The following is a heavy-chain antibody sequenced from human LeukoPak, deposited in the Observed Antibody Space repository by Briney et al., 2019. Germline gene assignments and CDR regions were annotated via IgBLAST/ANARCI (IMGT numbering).Heavy chain of an antibody. Sequence: ASVKVSCKASGYTFTSYYMHWVRQAPGQGLEWMGIINPSGGSTSYGQKFQGRVTMTRDMSTTTVYMELSSLRSEDTAVYYCAREATVTSNFDYWGQGALVTVSS. J-gene: IGHJ4*02. CDR3: AREATVTSNFDY. D-gene: IGHD4-17*01. CDR1: GYTFTSYY. V-gene: IGHV1-46*01. CDR2: INPSGGST.